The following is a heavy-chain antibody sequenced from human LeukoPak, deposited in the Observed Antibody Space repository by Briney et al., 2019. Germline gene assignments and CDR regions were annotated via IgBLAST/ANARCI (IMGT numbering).Heavy chain of an antibody. D-gene: IGHD1-7*01. CDR2: ISISSSAI. CDR3: ARRTGNYLWDY. J-gene: IGHJ4*02. CDR1: GFTFSSYS. Sequence: GGSLRLSCAASGFTFSSYSINCVRQAPGKGLEWVSYISISSSAIYYADSVKGRFTISRDNAKNSLYLQMNSLRAEDTAVYYCARRTGNYLWDYWGQGTLVTVSS. V-gene: IGHV3-48*04.